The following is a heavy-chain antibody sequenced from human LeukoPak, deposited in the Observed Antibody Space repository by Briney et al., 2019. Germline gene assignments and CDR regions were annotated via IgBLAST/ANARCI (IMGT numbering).Heavy chain of an antibody. J-gene: IGHJ4*02. V-gene: IGHV3-23*01. CDR3: AKEQRIRHCSEGVCMEGYYFDY. Sequence: GGSLRLSCTGSGFNFNMFAMNWVRQGPGQGLEWVSGLSRGGSTTNYADSVKGRFAISRDKSKNMLFLQMNSLRPEDTAVYYCAKEQRIRHCSEGVCMEGYYFDYWGQGTLVTVSS. CDR1: GFNFNMFA. CDR2: LSRGGSTT. D-gene: IGHD2-8*01.